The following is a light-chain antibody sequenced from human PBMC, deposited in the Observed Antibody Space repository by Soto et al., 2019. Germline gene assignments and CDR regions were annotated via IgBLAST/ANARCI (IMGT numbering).Light chain of an antibody. CDR2: DVS. Sequence: ALTQPASVSGSPGQSIAISCTGTSSDVGGYNSVSWYQQYPGKAPKLMIHDVSNRPSGVSNRFSGSKSGNTASLTISGLQAEDEADYYCSSFTTSTSYVFGSGTKVTVL. V-gene: IGLV2-14*01. CDR3: SSFTTSTSYV. J-gene: IGLJ1*01. CDR1: SSDVGGYNS.